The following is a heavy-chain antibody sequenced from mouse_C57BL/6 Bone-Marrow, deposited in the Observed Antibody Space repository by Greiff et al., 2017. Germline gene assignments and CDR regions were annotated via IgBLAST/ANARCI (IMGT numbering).Heavy chain of an antibody. CDR2: IYPGRGST. CDR1: GYTFTSYW. Sequence: QVQLQQSGAELVKPGASVKMSCKASGYTFTSYWITWVKQRPGQGLEWIGDIYPGRGSTNYNEKFKSKATLTVDTSSSTAYMQLSSLTSEDSAVYYCARGQLRLQDYWGQGTTLTVSS. J-gene: IGHJ2*01. D-gene: IGHD3-2*02. CDR3: ARGQLRLQDY. V-gene: IGHV1-55*01.